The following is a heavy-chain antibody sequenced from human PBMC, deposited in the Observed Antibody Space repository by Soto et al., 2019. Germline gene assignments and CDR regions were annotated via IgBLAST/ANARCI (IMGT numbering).Heavy chain of an antibody. J-gene: IGHJ4*02. CDR3: ARGNSGSYLDY. Sequence: GGSLRLSCAASGFTFSSYGMHWVRQAPGKGLEWVAVIWYDGSNKYYADSVKGRFTISRDNSKNTLYLQMNSLRAEDTAVYYGARGNSGSYLDYWGQGTLVTVSS. V-gene: IGHV3-33*01. CDR2: IWYDGSNK. D-gene: IGHD1-26*01. CDR1: GFTFSSYG.